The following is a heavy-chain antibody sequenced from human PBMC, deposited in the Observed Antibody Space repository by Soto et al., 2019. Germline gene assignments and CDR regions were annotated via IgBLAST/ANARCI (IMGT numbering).Heavy chain of an antibody. CDR3: AKNGPGYADAFDS. J-gene: IGHJ3*01. D-gene: IGHD5-18*01. Sequence: GGSLRLSCSASGFIFASYAMSWVRQAPGKGLEWVSVISGSAGTTDYAGSVTGRFTISRDNSKNTLYLHMNSLKGEDTAVYYCAKNGPGYADAFDSWGQGTMVTVSS. V-gene: IGHV3-23*01. CDR1: GFIFASYA. CDR2: ISGSAGTT.